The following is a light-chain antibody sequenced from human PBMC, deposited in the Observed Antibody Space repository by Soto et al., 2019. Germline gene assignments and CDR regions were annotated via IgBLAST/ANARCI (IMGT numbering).Light chain of an antibody. CDR3: SSYTSDSSYV. CDR1: SSDAGLYDY. Sequence: QSALTQPASVSGSPGQSITISCTGTSSDAGLYDYVSWYQQHPGKAPQPMIYAVSNRPSGVSNRFSASKSGNTASLFISGLQAEDEADYYCSSYTSDSSYVFGSGTKVTVL. V-gene: IGLV2-14*01. CDR2: AVS. J-gene: IGLJ1*01.